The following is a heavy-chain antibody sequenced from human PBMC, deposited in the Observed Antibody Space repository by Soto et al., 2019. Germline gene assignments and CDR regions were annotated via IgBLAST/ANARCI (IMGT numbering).Heavy chain of an antibody. J-gene: IGHJ6*02. Sequence: GASVKVSCKASGYTFTSYYMHWVQQAPGQGLEWMGIINPSGGSTSYAQKFQGRVTMTRDTSTSTVYMELSSLRSEDTAVYYCARGFDYDFWSGYWSLYYCYGMDVWGQGTTVTVSS. CDR1: GYTFTSYY. CDR2: INPSGGST. V-gene: IGHV1-46*01. CDR3: ARGFDYDFWSGYWSLYYCYGMDV. D-gene: IGHD3-3*01.